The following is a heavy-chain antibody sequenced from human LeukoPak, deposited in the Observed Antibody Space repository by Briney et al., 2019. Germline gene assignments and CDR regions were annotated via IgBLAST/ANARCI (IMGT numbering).Heavy chain of an antibody. V-gene: IGHV4-34*01. J-gene: IGHJ5*02. Sequence: GSLRLSCAASGFTFSSYNMNWVRQPPGKGLEWIGEINHSGSTNYNPSLKSRVTISVDTSKNQFSLKLSSVTAADTAVYYCARRKAELTMVRGVIKLGWFDPWGQGTLVTVSS. CDR2: INHSGST. D-gene: IGHD3-10*01. CDR3: ARRKAELTMVRGVIKLGWFDP. CDR1: GFTFSSYN.